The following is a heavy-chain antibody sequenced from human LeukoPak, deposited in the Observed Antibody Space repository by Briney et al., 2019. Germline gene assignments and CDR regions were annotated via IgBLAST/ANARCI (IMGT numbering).Heavy chain of an antibody. Sequence: PGGSLRLSCAASGFTVSSNYMSWVRQAPGKGLEWVSAISGSGGSTYYADSVKGRLTISRDNSKNTLYLQMNSLRAEDTAVYYCARRCPHIVVVTAIYYYYYMDVWGKGTTVTVSS. D-gene: IGHD2-21*02. CDR2: ISGSGGST. J-gene: IGHJ6*03. CDR3: ARRCPHIVVVTAIYYYYYMDV. V-gene: IGHV3-23*01. CDR1: GFTVSSNY.